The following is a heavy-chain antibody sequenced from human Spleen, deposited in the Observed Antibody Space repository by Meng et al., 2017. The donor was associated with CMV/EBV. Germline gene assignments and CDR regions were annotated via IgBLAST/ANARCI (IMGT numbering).Heavy chain of an antibody. V-gene: IGHV4-39*07. D-gene: IGHD6-13*01. CDR1: GGSISRISYY. J-gene: IGHJ4*02. CDR3: ARIQGVAAAGYYFDY. CDR2: VYYTGST. Sequence: GGSISRISYYWGWIRQPPGKGLEWVGNVYYTGSTYYNSSLKSRLTIAVDTSKNQFSLKLTSVTVADTAIYYCARIQGVAAAGYYFDYWGQGTLVTVSS.